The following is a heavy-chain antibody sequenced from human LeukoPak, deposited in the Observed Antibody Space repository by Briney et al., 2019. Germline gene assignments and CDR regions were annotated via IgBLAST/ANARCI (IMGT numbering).Heavy chain of an antibody. CDR3: AKLLYYGSGNYYGSGNYYYFDH. D-gene: IGHD3-10*01. CDR1: GGSISSYY. CDR2: TFYSGST. V-gene: IGHV4-59*01. Sequence: SETLSLTCTVSGGSISSYYWSWIRQPPGKGLEWIGYTFYSGSTNYNPSLKSRVTISVDTSKNQFSLRLSSVTAADTAVYYCAKLLYYGSGNYYGSGNYYYFDHWGQGTLVTVSS. J-gene: IGHJ4*02.